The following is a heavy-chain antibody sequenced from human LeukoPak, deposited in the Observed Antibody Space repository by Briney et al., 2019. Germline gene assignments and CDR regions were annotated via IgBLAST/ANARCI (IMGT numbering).Heavy chain of an antibody. Sequence: GESLKISCKGSGYSFTSYWIGWVRQMPGKGLEYMGIIYPADSDTRYSPSFQGQVTISADKSISTAYLQWSSLKASDTAVYYCARPGQLGEYTPYYFDFWGQGTLVTVSS. CDR2: IYPADSDT. V-gene: IGHV5-51*01. D-gene: IGHD3-16*01. CDR1: GYSFTSYW. J-gene: IGHJ4*02. CDR3: ARPGQLGEYTPYYFDF.